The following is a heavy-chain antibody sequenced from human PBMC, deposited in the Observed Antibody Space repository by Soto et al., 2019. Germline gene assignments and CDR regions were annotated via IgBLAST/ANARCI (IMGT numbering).Heavy chain of an antibody. CDR1: GGTFSSYA. CDR3: ARCTIFGGLYGMDV. Sequence: VTSVKVSCKAFGGTFSSYAISWVRQASGQGLEWMGGIFPIFGTANYAQKFQGRVSITADESTRTAYMELSSLRCEDKAVYYCARCTIFGGLYGMDVWGQGTTVTVSS. J-gene: IGHJ6*02. D-gene: IGHD3-3*01. CDR2: IFPIFGTA. V-gene: IGHV1-69*01.